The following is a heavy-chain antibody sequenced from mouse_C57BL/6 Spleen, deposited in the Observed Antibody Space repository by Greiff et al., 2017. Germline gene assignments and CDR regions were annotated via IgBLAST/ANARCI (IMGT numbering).Heavy chain of an antibody. J-gene: IGHJ1*03. CDR2: INPNNGGT. CDR1: GYTFTDYN. Sequence: EVKLMESGPELVKPGASVKMSCKASGYTFTDYNMHWVKQSHGKSLEWIGYINPNNGGTSYNQKFKGKATLTVNKSSSTAYMELRSLTSEDSAVYYCARGDYDEDWYFDVWGTGTTVTVSS. CDR3: ARGDYDEDWYFDV. V-gene: IGHV1-22*01. D-gene: IGHD2-4*01.